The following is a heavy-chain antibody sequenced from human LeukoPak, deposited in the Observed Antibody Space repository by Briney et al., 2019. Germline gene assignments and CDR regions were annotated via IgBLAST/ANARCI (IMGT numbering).Heavy chain of an antibody. V-gene: IGHV1-2*02. CDR3: ARDRVGGRWLQFGY. CDR2: INPNSGGT. Sequence: ASVKVSCKASGYTFTGYYMHWVRQAPGQGLEWMGWINPNSGGTNYAQKFQGRVTMTRDTSISTAYMELSRLRSDDTAVYYCARDRVGGRWLQFGYWGQGTLVTVSS. D-gene: IGHD5-24*01. CDR1: GYTFTGYY. J-gene: IGHJ4*02.